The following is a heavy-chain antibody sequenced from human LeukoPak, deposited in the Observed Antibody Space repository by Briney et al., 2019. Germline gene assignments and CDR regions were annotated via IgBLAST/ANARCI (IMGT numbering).Heavy chain of an antibody. J-gene: IGHJ4*02. CDR2: IKYDGREK. D-gene: IGHD5-24*01. V-gene: IGHV3-7*01. CDR3: AKDEVEMATD. CDR1: GFSFSSNW. Sequence: PGGSPRLSCIVSGFSFSSNWMSWVRQAPGKGLEWVANIKYDGREKYYVDSVKGRFTISRDNAKNSLYLQMNSLRVEDTAVYYCAKDEVEMATDWGQGTLVTVSS.